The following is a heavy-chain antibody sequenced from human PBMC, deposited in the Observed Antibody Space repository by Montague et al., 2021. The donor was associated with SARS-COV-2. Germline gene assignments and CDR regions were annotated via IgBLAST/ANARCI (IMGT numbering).Heavy chain of an antibody. V-gene: IGHV3-33*01. CDR1: GFTVSSYG. Sequence: SLRLSCAASGFTVSSYGMHWVRQAPGKGLEWVAVIWYDGSNKYYXDSVKGRFTISRDNSKNTLYLQMNSLRAEDTAVYYCARVLSHYGMDVWGQGTTVTVSS. CDR3: ARVLSHYGMDV. CDR2: IWYDGSNK. J-gene: IGHJ6*02. D-gene: IGHD3-10*01.